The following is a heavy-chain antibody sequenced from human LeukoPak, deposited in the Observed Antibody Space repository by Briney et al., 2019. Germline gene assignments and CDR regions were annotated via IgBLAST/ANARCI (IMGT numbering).Heavy chain of an antibody. CDR1: GFTFSSYS. CDR2: ITTSDGNT. D-gene: IGHD7-27*01. Sequence: GRSLRLSCAASGFTFSSYSMNWVRQAPGKGLEWVSTITTSDGNTYYADSVKGRFTVSRDNSKNTLFLQMNSLRAEDTAVYYCAKDGGLWVSAHWGDSWGRGTLVTVSS. V-gene: IGHV3-23*01. CDR3: AKDGGLWVSAHWGDS. J-gene: IGHJ4*02.